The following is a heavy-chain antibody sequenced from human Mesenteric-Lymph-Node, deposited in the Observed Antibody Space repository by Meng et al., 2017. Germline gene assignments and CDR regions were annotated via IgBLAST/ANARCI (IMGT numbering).Heavy chain of an antibody. CDR1: GFTFDDYG. D-gene: IGHD3-10*01. V-gene: IGHV3-20*04. Sequence: GGSLRLSCAASGFTFDDYGMSWVRQAPGKGLEWVSGINWNGGSTGYADSVKGRFTISRDNAKNSLYLQMNSLRAEDTALYYCARGPLYGSGSPYDYWGQGTLVTVSS. CDR3: ARGPLYGSGSPYDY. CDR2: INWNGGST. J-gene: IGHJ4*02.